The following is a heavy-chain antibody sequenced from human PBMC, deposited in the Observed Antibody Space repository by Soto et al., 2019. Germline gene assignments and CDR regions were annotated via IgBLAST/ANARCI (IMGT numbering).Heavy chain of an antibody. V-gene: IGHV2-70*01. CDR1: GFSLSTSGMC. J-gene: IGHJ6*02. Sequence: PTLVNPTQTLTLTCTFSGFSLSTSGMCVSWIRQPPGKALEWLALIDWDDDKYYGTSLKTRLTISKDTSKNQVVLTMTNMDPVDTATYYCARTSSSYYYYGMDVWGQGTTVTVSS. CDR2: IDWDDDK. CDR3: ARTSSSYYYYGMDV. D-gene: IGHD6-6*01.